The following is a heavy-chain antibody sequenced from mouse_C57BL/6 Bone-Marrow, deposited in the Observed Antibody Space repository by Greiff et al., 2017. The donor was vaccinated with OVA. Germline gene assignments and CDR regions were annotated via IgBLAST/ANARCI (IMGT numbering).Heavy chain of an antibody. CDR1: GYTFTDYY. CDR2: INPYNGGT. V-gene: IGHV1-19*01. D-gene: IGHD3-2*02. J-gene: IGHJ4*01. Sequence: EVQLQQSGPVLVKPGASVKMSCKASGYTFTDYYMNWVKQSHGKSLEWIGVINPYNGGTSSNQKFKGKATLTVDKSSSTAYMELNSLTSEDSAVYYCARFRQLRPGAMDYWGQGTSVTVSS. CDR3: ARFRQLRPGAMDY.